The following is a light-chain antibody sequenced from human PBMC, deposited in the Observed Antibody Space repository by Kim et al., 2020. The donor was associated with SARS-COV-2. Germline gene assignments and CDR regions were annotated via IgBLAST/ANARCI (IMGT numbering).Light chain of an antibody. CDR3: QQYDNLPLT. CDR2: DAS. CDR1: QDISNY. J-gene: IGKJ4*01. V-gene: IGKV1-33*01. Sequence: DIQMTQSPSSLSASVGDRVTXTCQASQDISNYLNWYQQKPGKAPKLLIYDASNLETGVPSRFSGSGSGTDFTFTISSLQPEDIATYYCQQYDNLPLTFGGGTKVDIK.